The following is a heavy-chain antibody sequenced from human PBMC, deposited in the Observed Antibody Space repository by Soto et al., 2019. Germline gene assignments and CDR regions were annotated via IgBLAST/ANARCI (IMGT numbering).Heavy chain of an antibody. CDR1: GFTFSSYG. D-gene: IGHD3-22*01. CDR2: IWYDGSNK. V-gene: IGHV3-33*01. Sequence: QVQLVEAGGGVGQPGRSLRLSCAASGFTFSSYGMHWVRQAPGKGLEWAAVIWYDGSNKYYADSVKGRFTISRDNSKNTLDLQMNSLRAEDTAVYYCARETLYYDSSGVGDYWGQGSLVTVSS. CDR3: ARETLYYDSSGVGDY. J-gene: IGHJ4*02.